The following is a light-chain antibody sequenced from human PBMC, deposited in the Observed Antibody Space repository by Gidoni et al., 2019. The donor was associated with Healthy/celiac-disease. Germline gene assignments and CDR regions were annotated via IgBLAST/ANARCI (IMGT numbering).Light chain of an antibody. J-gene: IGKJ2*01. CDR2: DAS. CDR1: QSVSSY. CDR3: QQRSNWLYT. V-gene: IGKV3-11*01. Sequence: EIVLTQSPATLSLSPGERATRSCRASQSVSSYLAWYQQKPGQAPRLLIYDASNGATGIPARFSGSGSGTDFTLTISSLEPEDFAVYYCQQRSNWLYTFGQGTKLEIK.